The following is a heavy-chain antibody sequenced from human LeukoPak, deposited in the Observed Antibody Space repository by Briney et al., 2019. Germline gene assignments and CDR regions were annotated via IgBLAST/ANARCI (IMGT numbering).Heavy chain of an antibody. J-gene: IGHJ6*02. V-gene: IGHV1-8*01. CDR2: MNPNSGNT. CDR1: GYTFTSYD. CDR3: ARRPPGAYGMDV. Sequence: ASVKVSCKASGYTFTSYDINWVRQATGQGLEWMGWMNPNSGNTGYAQKFQGRVTMTRNTSISTAYMELSSLRSEDTAVYYCARRPPGAYGMDVWGQGTTVTVSS. D-gene: IGHD1-14*01.